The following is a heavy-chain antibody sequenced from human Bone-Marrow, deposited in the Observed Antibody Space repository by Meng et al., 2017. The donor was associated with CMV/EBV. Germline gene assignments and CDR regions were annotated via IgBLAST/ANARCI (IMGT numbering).Heavy chain of an antibody. V-gene: IGHV3-7*01. J-gene: IGHJ4*02. Sequence: GESLKISCAASGFTFSDNWMSWVRQAPGKGLEWVASINQGAIETHYMDSVKGRFTISRDNAKNSLYLQMNSLRAEDTAIYHCARYRAHPEYWGQGMLVTVSS. CDR3: ARYRAHPEY. D-gene: IGHD2-2*01. CDR2: INQGAIET. CDR1: GFTFSDNW.